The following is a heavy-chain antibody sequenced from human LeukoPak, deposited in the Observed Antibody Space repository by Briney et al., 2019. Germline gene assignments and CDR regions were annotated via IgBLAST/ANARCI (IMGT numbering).Heavy chain of an antibody. Sequence: GGSLRLSCVASGFTFSTYSMNWVRQAPGKGLEWVSSISGTSSYIYYADSVKGRFTISRDNAKNSLYLQMNSLRAEDTAVYYCVTLELRVLDYWGQGTLVTVSS. CDR2: ISGTSSYI. J-gene: IGHJ4*02. V-gene: IGHV3-21*01. D-gene: IGHD1-7*01. CDR1: GFTFSTYS. CDR3: VTLELRVLDY.